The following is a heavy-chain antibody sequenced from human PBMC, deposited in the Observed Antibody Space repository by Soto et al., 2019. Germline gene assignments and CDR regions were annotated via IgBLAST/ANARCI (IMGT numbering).Heavy chain of an antibody. CDR1: GYTFTSYA. CDR2: INAGNGNT. D-gene: IGHD6-6*01. J-gene: IGHJ6*03. Sequence: ASVKVSCKASGYTFTSYAMHWVRQAPGQRLEWMGWINAGNGNTKYSQKFQGRVTITRDTSASTAYMELSSLRSEDTAVYYCARKSIAARRDYYYYMDVWGKGTTVTVSS. CDR3: ARKSIAARRDYYYYMDV. V-gene: IGHV1-3*01.